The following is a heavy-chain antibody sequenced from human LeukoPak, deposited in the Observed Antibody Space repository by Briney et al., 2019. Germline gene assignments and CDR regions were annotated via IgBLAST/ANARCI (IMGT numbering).Heavy chain of an antibody. V-gene: IGHV3-23*01. CDR1: GFTFINYA. CDR2: ISGSGGAT. CDR3: AKVGPSDWHRGYLDN. Sequence: GGSLRLSCAASGFTFINYAMKWVRQAPGKGPEWVSAISGSGGATYYADSVKGRFTISRDNSKNTLYLQMNSLRAEDTALYYCAKVGPSDWHRGYLDNWGQGTLVTVSS. J-gene: IGHJ4*02. D-gene: IGHD2-21*02.